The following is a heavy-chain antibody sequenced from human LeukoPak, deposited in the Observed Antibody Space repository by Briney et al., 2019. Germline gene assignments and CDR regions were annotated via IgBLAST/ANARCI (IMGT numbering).Heavy chain of an antibody. CDR3: ARGRNSRGQYSYGYGIDY. Sequence: ASVKVSCKASGYTFTSYDINWVRQATGQGLEWMGWMNPNSGNTGYAQKFQGRVTITRNTSISTAYMELSSLRSEDTAVYYCARGRNSRGQYSYGYGIDYWGQGTLVTVSS. CDR2: MNPNSGNT. D-gene: IGHD5-18*01. CDR1: GYTFTSYD. J-gene: IGHJ4*02. V-gene: IGHV1-8*03.